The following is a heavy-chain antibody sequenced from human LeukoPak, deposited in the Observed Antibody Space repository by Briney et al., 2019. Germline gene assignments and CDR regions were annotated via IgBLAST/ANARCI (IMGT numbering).Heavy chain of an antibody. D-gene: IGHD2-21*02. CDR3: AKGVVVTAICASYYFDY. V-gene: IGHV3-30*02. CDR2: IRYDGSNK. Sequence: GGSLRLSCAASGFTFNTYGMHWVRQAPGKGLEWVAFIRYDGSNKYYVDSVKGRVIISRDNSKNTLYLQMNSLRTEDTAVYYCAKGVVVTAICASYYFDYWGQGSLVTVSS. J-gene: IGHJ4*02. CDR1: GFTFNTYG.